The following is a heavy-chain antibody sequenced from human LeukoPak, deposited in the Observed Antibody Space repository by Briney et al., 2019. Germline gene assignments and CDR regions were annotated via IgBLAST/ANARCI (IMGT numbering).Heavy chain of an antibody. V-gene: IGHV1-2*02. J-gene: IGHJ4*02. CDR3: ARDPGSGYSFLYYFDY. Sequence: GASVKVSCKASGYTFTGYYMHWVRQAPGQGLEWMGWINPNSGGTNYAQKFQGRVTMTRDTSISTAYMELSRLRSDDTAVYYCARDPGSGYSFLYYFDYWGQGTLVTVSS. D-gene: IGHD5-18*01. CDR2: INPNSGGT. CDR1: GYTFTGYY.